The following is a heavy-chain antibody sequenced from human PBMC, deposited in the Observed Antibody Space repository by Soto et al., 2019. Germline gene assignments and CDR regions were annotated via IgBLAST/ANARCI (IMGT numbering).Heavy chain of an antibody. D-gene: IGHD3-3*01. Sequence: QVQLVESGGGVVQPGRSLRLSCAASGFTFSSYGMHWVRQAPGKGLEWVAVIWYDGSNKYYADSVKGRFTISRDNSKNTLDLQMNSLRAEDTAVYYCARGPILEWLFDYWGQGTLVTVSS. CDR1: GFTFSSYG. CDR2: IWYDGSNK. V-gene: IGHV3-33*01. CDR3: ARGPILEWLFDY. J-gene: IGHJ4*02.